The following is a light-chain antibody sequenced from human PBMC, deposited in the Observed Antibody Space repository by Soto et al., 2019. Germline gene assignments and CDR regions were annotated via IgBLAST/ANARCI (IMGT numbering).Light chain of an antibody. CDR1: QSISGN. V-gene: IGKV3-15*01. Sequence: EIVMTQSPATLSVSPGERATLSCRASQSISGNSAWYQQKPGQAPRLLIFGASTRATGIPARFSGSGSGTEFTLTISSLQSEDFAVYYCQQYINRPPMYTFGQGTKLEIK. J-gene: IGKJ2*01. CDR3: QQYINRPPMYT. CDR2: GAS.